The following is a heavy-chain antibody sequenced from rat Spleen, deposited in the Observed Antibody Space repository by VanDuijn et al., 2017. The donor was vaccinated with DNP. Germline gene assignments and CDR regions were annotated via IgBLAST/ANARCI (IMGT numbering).Heavy chain of an antibody. V-gene: IGHV5-25*01. CDR1: GFTFSDFY. D-gene: IGHD1-1*01. CDR2: ITSSGGST. J-gene: IGHJ2*01. Sequence: EVQLVESGGGLVQPGRSLKLSCAASGFTFSDFYMAWVRQAPKKGLEWVASITSSGGSTYYPDSVKGRFTISRDNAKNTLYLQMNSLRSEDTATYYCARSGYYFDYWGQGVMVTVSS. CDR3: ARSGYYFDY.